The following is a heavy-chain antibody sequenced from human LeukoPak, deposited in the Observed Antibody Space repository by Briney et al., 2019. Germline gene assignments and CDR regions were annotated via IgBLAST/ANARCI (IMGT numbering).Heavy chain of an antibody. Sequence: GGSLRLSCAAAGFTFSSYAMHWVRQAPGKGLEYVSAISSNGGSTYYANSVKGRFTISRDNSKNTLYLQMGSLRAEDMAVYYCASGIVGATTDYWGQGTQVTVSS. V-gene: IGHV3-64*01. D-gene: IGHD1-26*01. CDR1: GFTFSSYA. J-gene: IGHJ4*02. CDR2: ISSNGGST. CDR3: ASGIVGATTDY.